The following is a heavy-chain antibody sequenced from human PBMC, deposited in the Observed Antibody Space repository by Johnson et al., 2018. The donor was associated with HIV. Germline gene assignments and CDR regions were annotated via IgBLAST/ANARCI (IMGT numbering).Heavy chain of an antibody. CDR2: IYSGGST. V-gene: IGHV3-66*01. Sequence: VQLVESGGGVIRPGGSLRLSCAASGFTVSSNYMSWVRQAPGKGLEWVSIIYSGGSTYYADSVKGRFTISRDNSKNTLYLQMDSLKTEDTAVYLCSSDAFDIWGQGTMVTVSS. D-gene: IGHD6-6*01. CDR3: SSDAFDI. J-gene: IGHJ3*02. CDR1: GFTVSSNY.